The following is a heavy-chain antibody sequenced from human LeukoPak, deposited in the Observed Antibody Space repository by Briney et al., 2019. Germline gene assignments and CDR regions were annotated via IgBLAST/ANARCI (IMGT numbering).Heavy chain of an antibody. J-gene: IGHJ3*02. Sequence: SETLSLTCTVSGGSISSYYWSWIRQPPGKGLEWIGYIYYSGGTNYNPSLKSRVTISVDTSKNQFSLKLSSVTAADTAVYYCARRLGYCSSTSCPITAFDIWGQGTMVTVSS. CDR2: IYYSGGT. CDR3: ARRLGYCSSTSCPITAFDI. D-gene: IGHD2-2*01. V-gene: IGHV4-59*01. CDR1: GGSISSYY.